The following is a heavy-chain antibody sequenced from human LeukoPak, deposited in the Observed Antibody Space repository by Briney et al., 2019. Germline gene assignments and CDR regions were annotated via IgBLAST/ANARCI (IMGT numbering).Heavy chain of an antibody. V-gene: IGHV3-48*04. D-gene: IGHD3-22*01. Sequence: GGSLRLSCAASGFTFSSYSMNWVRQAPGKGLEWVSYISSSSSTIYYADSVKGRFTISRDNAKNSLYLQMNSLRAEDTAVYYCARRRITMIVVGPSGFDIWGQGTMVTVSS. CDR2: ISSSSSTI. CDR3: ARRRITMIVVGPSGFDI. CDR1: GFTFSSYS. J-gene: IGHJ3*02.